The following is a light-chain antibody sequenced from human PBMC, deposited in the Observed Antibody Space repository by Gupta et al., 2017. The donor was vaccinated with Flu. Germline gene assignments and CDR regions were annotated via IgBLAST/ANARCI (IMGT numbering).Light chain of an antibody. J-gene: IGKJ5*01. V-gene: IGKV3-20*01. Sequence: PGTLSLHPGEAATPSCRASQSVSSTFLPWYQQNPGQAPRLLIYGASSRATGIPHRSSGSGSGTDFTLTTSRREPEDFAVYSCQQYGRSITFGQGTRLEIK. CDR3: QQYGRSIT. CDR1: QSVSSTF. CDR2: GAS.